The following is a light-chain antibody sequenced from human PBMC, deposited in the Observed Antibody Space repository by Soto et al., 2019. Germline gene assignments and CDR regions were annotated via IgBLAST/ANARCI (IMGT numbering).Light chain of an antibody. V-gene: IGKV3-15*01. CDR2: GAS. CDR1: QSVTSDN. CDR3: QQYNDWPPT. Sequence: FVLTQSPGTLHLSPGARATLSCRATQSVTSDNLAWYQQKPGQAPRLLIHGASTRATGIPDRFSGSGSETEFTFTISSLQSEDFVVYYCQQYNDWPPTFGQGTKVDIK. J-gene: IGKJ1*01.